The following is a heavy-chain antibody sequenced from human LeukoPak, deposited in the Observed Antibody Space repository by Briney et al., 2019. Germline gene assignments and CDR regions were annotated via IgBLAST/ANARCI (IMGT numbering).Heavy chain of an antibody. Sequence: PGGSLRLSCAASGFTFSSYGMSWVRQAPGKGLEWVSAVSGSGGSTYYADSVKGRFTISRDNSKNTLYLQMNSLRAEDTAVYYCAKDRFNSGRFRAFDIWGQGTMVTVSS. V-gene: IGHV3-23*01. CDR3: AKDRFNSGRFRAFDI. D-gene: IGHD3-10*01. J-gene: IGHJ3*02. CDR1: GFTFSSYG. CDR2: VSGSGGST.